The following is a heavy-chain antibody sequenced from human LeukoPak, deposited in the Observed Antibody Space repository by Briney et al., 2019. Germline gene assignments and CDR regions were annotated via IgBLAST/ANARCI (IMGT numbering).Heavy chain of an antibody. CDR1: GFTFSSYA. D-gene: IGHD3-22*01. Sequence: GSLRLSCAASGFTFSSYAMSWVRQAPGKGLEWVSAISGSGGSTYYADSVKGRFTISRDNSKNTLYLQMNSLRAEDTAVYYCAKDDYYDSSGYYLFAFDIWGQGTMVTVSS. CDR2: ISGSGGST. J-gene: IGHJ3*02. V-gene: IGHV3-23*01. CDR3: AKDDYYDSSGYYLFAFDI.